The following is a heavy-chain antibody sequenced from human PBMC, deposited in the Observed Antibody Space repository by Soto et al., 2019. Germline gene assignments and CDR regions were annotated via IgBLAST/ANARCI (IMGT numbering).Heavy chain of an antibody. CDR3: TRAGGRGPAAMVFPCYYYMDV. Sequence: GGSLRLSCTASGFTFGDYAMSWFRQAPGKGLEWVGFIRSKAYGGTTEYAASVKGRFTISRDDSKSIAYLQMNSLKTGETAVYYCTRAGGRGPAAMVFPCYYYMDVWGKGTTVTVSS. CDR1: GFTFGDYA. V-gene: IGHV3-49*03. D-gene: IGHD2-2*01. CDR2: IRSKAYGGTT. J-gene: IGHJ6*03.